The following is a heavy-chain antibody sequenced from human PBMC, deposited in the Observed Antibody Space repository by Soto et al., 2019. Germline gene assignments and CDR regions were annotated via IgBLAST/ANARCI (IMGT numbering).Heavy chain of an antibody. CDR3: AGCITMVRGVIGWFDH. Sequence: PXETLSLTCAVSGYSISSGYYWGWIRQPPVKGLEWIGSIYHSGSTYYNPSLKSRVTISVDTSKNQFSLKLSSVTAADTAVYYCAGCITMVRGVIGWFDHWGQGTLATVSS. V-gene: IGHV4-38-2*01. CDR2: IYHSGST. CDR1: GYSISSGYY. D-gene: IGHD3-10*01. J-gene: IGHJ5*02.